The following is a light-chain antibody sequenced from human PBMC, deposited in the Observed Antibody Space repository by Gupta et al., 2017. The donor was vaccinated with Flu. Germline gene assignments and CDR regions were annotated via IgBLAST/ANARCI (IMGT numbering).Light chain of an antibody. CDR3: QQRSNGRGFI. Sequence: DIVLTQSPAPLSLSPGDRATLSFRDSPSVSSYLAWYPKQPGQAPRLSIYDASTRATGIPARFRFSGSGTDCTLTISSLAPEDCAVDYCQQRSNGRGFIFGPGTKVEIK. CDR1: PSVSSY. J-gene: IGKJ3*01. V-gene: IGKV3-11*01. CDR2: DAS.